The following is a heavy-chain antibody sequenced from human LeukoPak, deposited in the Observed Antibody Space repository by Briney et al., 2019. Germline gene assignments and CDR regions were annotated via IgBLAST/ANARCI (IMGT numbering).Heavy chain of an antibody. V-gene: IGHV1-18*01. CDR3: GNYDSRGKFDY. J-gene: IGHJ4*02. Sequence: ASVKASCKASGYTFTSYGISWVRQAPGQGLEWMGWVSGYNGNTKYAQKFQGRVTMTTDTSTSTAYMELRSLRSDDTAVYFCGNYDSRGKFDYWGQGTLVTVSS. D-gene: IGHD3-22*01. CDR1: GYTFTSYG. CDR2: VSGYNGNT.